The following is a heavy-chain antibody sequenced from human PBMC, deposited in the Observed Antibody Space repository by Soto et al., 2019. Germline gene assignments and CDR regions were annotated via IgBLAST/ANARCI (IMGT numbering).Heavy chain of an antibody. D-gene: IGHD6-19*01. CDR1: GFTFSSYA. J-gene: IGHJ4*02. V-gene: IGHV3-23*01. CDR3: AKPYSSGWTTLGY. Sequence: GGSLRLSCAASGFTFSSYAMSWVRRAPGKGLEWVSAISGSGGSTYYADSVKGRFTISRDNSKNTLYLQMNSLRAEDTAVYYCAKPYSSGWTTLGYWGQGTLVTVSS. CDR2: ISGSGGST.